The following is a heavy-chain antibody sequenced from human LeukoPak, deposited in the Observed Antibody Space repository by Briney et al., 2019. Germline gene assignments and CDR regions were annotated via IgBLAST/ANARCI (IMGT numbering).Heavy chain of an antibody. Sequence: PSETLSLTCTVSGGSISSGGYYWSWIRQHPGKGLEWIGYIYYSGSTYYNPSLKSRVTISVDTSKNQFSLKLSSVTAADTAVYYCARGVSPNFDYWGQGTLVTVSS. V-gene: IGHV4-31*03. CDR2: IYYSGST. CDR1: GGSISSGGYY. CDR3: ARGVSPNFDY. J-gene: IGHJ4*02.